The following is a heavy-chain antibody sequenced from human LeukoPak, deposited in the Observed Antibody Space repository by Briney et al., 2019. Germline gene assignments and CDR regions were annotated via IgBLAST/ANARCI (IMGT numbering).Heavy chain of an antibody. V-gene: IGHV4-61*10. CDR3: ARVAPAGIDY. J-gene: IGHJ4*02. D-gene: IGHD2-2*01. CDR1: GGSISSGSYY. CDR2: IYYSGST. Sequence: SQTLSLTCTVSGGSISSGSYYWSWIRQPAGKGLEWIGYIYYSGSTNYNPSLKSRVTISVDTSKNQFSLKLSSVTAADTAVYYCARVAPAGIDYWGQGTLVTVSS.